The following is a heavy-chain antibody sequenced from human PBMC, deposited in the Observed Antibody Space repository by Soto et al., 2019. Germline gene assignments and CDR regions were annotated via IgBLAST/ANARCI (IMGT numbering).Heavy chain of an antibody. V-gene: IGHV2-5*02. CDR1: GFSLSTSGVG. D-gene: IGHD3-10*01. Sequence: QITLKESGPTLVKPTQTLTLTCTFSGFSLSTSGVGVGWIRQPPGKALEWLALIYWDDDKRYSPSLKSRLTITKDTSKNQVVLTMTNMDPVDTATYYWAHNEEYDLITMVRGAFDYWGQGTLVTVSS. CDR2: IYWDDDK. J-gene: IGHJ4*02. CDR3: AHNEEYDLITMVRGAFDY.